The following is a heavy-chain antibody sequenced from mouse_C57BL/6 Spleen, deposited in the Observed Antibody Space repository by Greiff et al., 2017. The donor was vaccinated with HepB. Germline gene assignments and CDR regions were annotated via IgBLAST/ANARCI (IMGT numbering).Heavy chain of an antibody. J-gene: IGHJ3*01. CDR1: GYSFTGYY. D-gene: IGHD3-2*02. V-gene: IGHV1-42*01. CDR2: INPSTGGT. Sequence: EVQLQQSGPELVKPGASVKISCKASGYSFTGYYMNWVKQSPEKSLEWIGEINPSTGGTTYNQKFKAKATLTVDKSSSTAYMQLKSLTSEDSAVYYCARLGSGYSFAYWGQGTLVTVSA. CDR3: ARLGSGYSFAY.